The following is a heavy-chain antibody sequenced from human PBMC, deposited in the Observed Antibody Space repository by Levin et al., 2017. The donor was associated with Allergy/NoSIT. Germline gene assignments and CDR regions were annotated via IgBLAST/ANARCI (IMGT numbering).Heavy chain of an antibody. V-gene: IGHV4-31*03. J-gene: IGHJ6*03. D-gene: IGHD3-9*01. CDR1: GGSISSGGYY. Sequence: LRLSCTVSGGSISSGGYYWSWIRQHPGKGLEWIGYIYYSGSTYYNPSLKSRVTISVDTSKNQFSLKLSSVTAADTAVYYCARVQGYDILTGYRGYYYYMDVWGKGTTVTVSS. CDR3: ARVQGYDILTGYRGYYYYMDV. CDR2: IYYSGST.